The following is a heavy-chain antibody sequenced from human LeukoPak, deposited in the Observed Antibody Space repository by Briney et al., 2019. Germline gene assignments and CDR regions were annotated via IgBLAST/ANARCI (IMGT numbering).Heavy chain of an antibody. V-gene: IGHV3-7*03. Sequence: GGSLRLSCAASGFTFSIHWMTWVRQAPGKGLEWVATIKPDGNDKYFVDSVKGRFIVSRDNAKTSLYLQMNSLRAEDTAMYYCTTSDCEYWGQGTLVTVSS. CDR3: TTSDCEY. J-gene: IGHJ4*02. CDR1: GFTFSIHW. D-gene: IGHD2-21*02. CDR2: IKPDGNDK.